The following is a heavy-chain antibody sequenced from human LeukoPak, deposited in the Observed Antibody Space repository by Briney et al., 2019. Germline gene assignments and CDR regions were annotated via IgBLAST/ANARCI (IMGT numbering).Heavy chain of an antibody. CDR1: GGSISSSSYY. Sequence: SETLSLTCTVSGGSISSSSYYWGWIRQPPGKGLEWIGSIYYSGSTYYNPSLKSRVTISVDTSKNQFSLKLSSVTAADTAVYYCARGGGVAGESGVDYWGQGTLVTVSS. CDR2: IYYSGST. J-gene: IGHJ4*02. V-gene: IGHV4-39*01. D-gene: IGHD6-19*01. CDR3: ARGGGVAGESGVDY.